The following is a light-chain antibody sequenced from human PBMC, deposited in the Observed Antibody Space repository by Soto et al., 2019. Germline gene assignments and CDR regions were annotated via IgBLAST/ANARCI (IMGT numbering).Light chain of an antibody. J-gene: IGLJ3*02. CDR2: DIA. V-gene: IGLV2-14*03. CDR3: SSYTTSNNLWV. Sequence: QSVLTQPASVSGSPGQSVTISCTGISRDVGAYNFVSWYQQHPGRAPQLIIFDIADRPAGVSSRFSGSRSGSTASLTISGLQAEDEAEYYCSSYTTSNNLWVFGGGTKLTVL. CDR1: SRDVGAYNF.